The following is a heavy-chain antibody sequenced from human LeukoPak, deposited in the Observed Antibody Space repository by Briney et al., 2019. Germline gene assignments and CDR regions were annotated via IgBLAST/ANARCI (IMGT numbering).Heavy chain of an antibody. CDR1: QFTFRSYA. CDR2: ISYDGTNK. Sequence: GRSLRLSCAASQFTFRSYAMHWVRQAPGKGLEWVAIISYDGTNKYYADSVKGRFTTSRDNSMSRLYLQMSSLRREDTAVYFCARAYYYGPGRRVDAFDVWGQGTTVTVSS. CDR3: ARAYYYGPGRRVDAFDV. V-gene: IGHV3-30-3*01. J-gene: IGHJ3*01. D-gene: IGHD3-10*01.